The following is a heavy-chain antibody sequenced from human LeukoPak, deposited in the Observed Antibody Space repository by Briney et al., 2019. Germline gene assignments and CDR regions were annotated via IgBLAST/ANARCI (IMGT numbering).Heavy chain of an antibody. CDR3: ARGPLIAAAGTW. V-gene: IGHV3-7*03. Sequence: GGSLRLSCAASGFTVDSNYLSWVRQAPGEGLEWVAKINQDGTEKAYVDSVRGRFTISRDNAKNSLFLQMNSLRAEDTAVYYCARGPLIAAAGTWWGQGTLVTVSS. J-gene: IGHJ4*02. CDR1: GFTVDSNY. D-gene: IGHD6-13*01. CDR2: INQDGTEK.